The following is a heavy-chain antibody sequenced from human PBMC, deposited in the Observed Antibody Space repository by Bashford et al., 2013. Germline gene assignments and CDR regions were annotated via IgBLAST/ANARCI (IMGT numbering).Heavy chain of an antibody. Sequence: SETLSLTCTVSGGSISSSSYYWGWIRQPPREGAGVDWECVLYGGTYYNPSLKSRVTISVDTSKNQFSLKLSSVTAADTAVYYCARVQVGATLGLFDYWGQGTLVTVSS. J-gene: IGHJ4*02. V-gene: IGHV4-39*01. D-gene: IGHD1-26*01. CDR1: GGSISSSSYY. CDR3: ARVQVGATLGLFDY. CDR2: VLYGGT.